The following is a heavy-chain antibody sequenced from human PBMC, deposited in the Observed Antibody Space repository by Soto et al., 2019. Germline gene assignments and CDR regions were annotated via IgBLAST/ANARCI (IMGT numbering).Heavy chain of an antibody. V-gene: IGHV1-2*02. D-gene: IGHD6-13*01. CDR3: ARERSSSCSWGWFDP. J-gene: IGHJ5*02. Sequence: QVQLVQSGAEVKKPGASVKVSCKASGYTFTGYYMHWVRQAPGQGLEWMGWINPNSGGTNYAQKFQGRVTMTRDTSISTAYMELTRLRSYDTAVYYCARERSSSCSWGWFDPWGQGTLVTVSS. CDR1: GYTFTGYY. CDR2: INPNSGGT.